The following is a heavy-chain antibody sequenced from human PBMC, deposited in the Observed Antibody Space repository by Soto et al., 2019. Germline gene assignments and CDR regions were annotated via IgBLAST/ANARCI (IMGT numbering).Heavy chain of an antibody. V-gene: IGHV4-30-4*01. D-gene: IGHD2-21*02. J-gene: IGHJ5*02. Sequence: SETLSLTCTVSGDSISSGDYYWSWIRQPPGKGLEWIGCIYYSGNTYYNPSLKRRFSISVDTSKNQFSLQLSSVTVADTAVYYCARGKFAMTATHNWFDPWGQGTLVTVSS. CDR1: GDSISSGDYY. CDR2: IYYSGNT. CDR3: ARGKFAMTATHNWFDP.